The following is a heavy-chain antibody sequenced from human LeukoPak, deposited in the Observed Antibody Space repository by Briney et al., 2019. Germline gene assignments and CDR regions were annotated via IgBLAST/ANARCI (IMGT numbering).Heavy chain of an antibody. D-gene: IGHD1-1*01. CDR1: GFTFSSYA. CDR3: AKTVGTSGTTKYYFDY. CDR2: ISGSGDNT. J-gene: IGHJ4*02. V-gene: IGHV3-23*01. Sequence: PGGSLRLSCAASGFTFSSYAMSRVRQAPGKGLEWVSPISGSGDNTYYADSVKGRFTISRDNSKNTLYLQMDSLRAEDTAVYYCAKTVGTSGTTKYYFDYWGQGTLVTVSS.